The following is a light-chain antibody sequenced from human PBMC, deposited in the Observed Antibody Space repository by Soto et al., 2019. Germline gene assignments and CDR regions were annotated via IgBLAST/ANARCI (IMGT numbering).Light chain of an antibody. V-gene: IGKV1-5*01. CDR1: QSISSW. CDR3: QQYNNYLFT. Sequence: DIQMTQSPSTLSASVGDRVTITCRASQSISSWLAWYQQKPGKAPKLLIYDASTLESGVPSRFSGSGSGTEFTLTISSLQPDDFATYYCQQYNNYLFTVGPGTKVDFK. J-gene: IGKJ3*01. CDR2: DAS.